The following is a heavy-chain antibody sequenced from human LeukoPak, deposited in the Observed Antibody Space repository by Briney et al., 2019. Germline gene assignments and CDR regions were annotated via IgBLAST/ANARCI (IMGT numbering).Heavy chain of an antibody. CDR2: IYYSGST. J-gene: IGHJ4*02. D-gene: IGHD1-26*01. CDR3: ASYQVGATSGFDY. Sequence: SETLSLTCTVSGGSISSRSYYWGWIRQPPGKGLEWIGNIYYSGSTYYDPSLKSRVTISVDTSRNQFSLKLSSVTATDTAVYYCASYQVGATSGFDYWGQGTLVTVSS. CDR1: GGSISSRSYY. V-gene: IGHV4-39*01.